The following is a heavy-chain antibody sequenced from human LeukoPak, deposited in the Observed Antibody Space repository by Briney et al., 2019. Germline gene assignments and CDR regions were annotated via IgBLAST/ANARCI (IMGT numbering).Heavy chain of an antibody. CDR1: GFTFSSYW. V-gene: IGHV3-7*03. CDR3: ARGGGLDV. Sequence: TGGSLRLSCAASGFTFSSYWMNWARQAPGKGLEWVASINHNGNVYYYVDSVKGRFTISRDNAKNSLYLQMSSLRAEDTAVYFCARGGGLDVWGQGATVTVSS. J-gene: IGHJ6*02. D-gene: IGHD3-16*01. CDR2: INHNGNVY.